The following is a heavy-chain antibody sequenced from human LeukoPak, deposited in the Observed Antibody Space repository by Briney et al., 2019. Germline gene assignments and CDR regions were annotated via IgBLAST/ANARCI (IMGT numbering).Heavy chain of an antibody. Sequence: GGSLRLSCAASGFTFSDYYMSWIRPAPGKGLEWGSYISRSGSTIYSADSVRGRFTISRDNAKNSLYLQMNSLRAEDTAVYSCARDDELSYDFWSGYSGAFDIWGQGTMVTVSS. CDR3: ARDDELSYDFWSGYSGAFDI. CDR2: ISRSGSTI. D-gene: IGHD3-3*01. J-gene: IGHJ3*02. V-gene: IGHV3-11*01. CDR1: GFTFSDYY.